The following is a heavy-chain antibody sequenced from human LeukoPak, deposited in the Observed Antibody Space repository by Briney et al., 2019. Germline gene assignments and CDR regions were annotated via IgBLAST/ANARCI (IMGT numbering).Heavy chain of an antibody. Sequence: ASVKVSCKASGYTFTNYGVSWVRQAPGQGLEWMGWISTYNGNTYYAQKLQGRLTMTTDTSTSTVYMELRSLRSDDTAVYYCARNTGHRLVGTTNYFDYWGQGTLVTVSS. CDR2: ISTYNGNT. V-gene: IGHV1-18*01. J-gene: IGHJ4*02. D-gene: IGHD1-26*01. CDR3: ARNTGHRLVGTTNYFDY. CDR1: GYTFTNYG.